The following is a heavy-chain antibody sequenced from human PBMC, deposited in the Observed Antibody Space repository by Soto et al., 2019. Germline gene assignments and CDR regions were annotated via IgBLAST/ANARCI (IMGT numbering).Heavy chain of an antibody. CDR2: IYYSGST. D-gene: IGHD5-12*01. Sequence: SETLSLTCTVSGGSISSGGYYWSWIRQHPGKGLEWIGYIYYSGSTYYNPSLKSRVTISVDTSKNQFSLKLSSVTAADTAVYYCASTKWLRLGYFDYWGQGTLVTVSS. CDR1: GGSISSGGYY. J-gene: IGHJ4*02. CDR3: ASTKWLRLGYFDY. V-gene: IGHV4-31*03.